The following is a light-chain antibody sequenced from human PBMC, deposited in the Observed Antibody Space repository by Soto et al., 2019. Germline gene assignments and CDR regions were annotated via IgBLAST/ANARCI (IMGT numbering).Light chain of an antibody. J-gene: IGLJ1*01. CDR2: EVS. V-gene: IGLV2-14*01. CDR3: SSYTSSITYV. Sequence: QSALTQPASVSGSPGQSITISCTGTSSDVGGYNYVSWYQQHPGKAPKLMIYEVSNRPSGVSNRSSGSKSGNTASLTISGLQAEDEADYYCSSYTSSITYVFGTGTKVTV. CDR1: SSDVGGYNY.